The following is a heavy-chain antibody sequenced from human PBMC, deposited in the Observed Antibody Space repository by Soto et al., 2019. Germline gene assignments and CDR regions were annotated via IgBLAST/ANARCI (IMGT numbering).Heavy chain of an antibody. CDR3: ARGSRIAAAGPTRGYYYGMVV. J-gene: IGHJ6*02. V-gene: IGHV4-59*01. Sequence: SETLSLTCTVSGGSISSYYWSWIRQPPGKGLEWIGYIYYSGSTNYNPSLKSRVTISVDTSKNQFSLKLSSVTAADTAVYYCARGSRIAAAGPTRGYYYGMVVWGEGTTV. D-gene: IGHD6-13*01. CDR2: IYYSGST. CDR1: GGSISSYY.